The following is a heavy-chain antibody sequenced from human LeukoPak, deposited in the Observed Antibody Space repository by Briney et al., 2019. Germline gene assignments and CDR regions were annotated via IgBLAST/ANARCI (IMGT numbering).Heavy chain of an antibody. CDR2: IYYSGST. Sequence: SETLSLTCTVSGGSISSYYWSWIRQPPGKGLEWIGYIYYSGSTNYNPSLKSRVTISVDTSKNQFSLKLSSVTAADTAVYYCARHLAATSPYYWGQGTLVTVSS. D-gene: IGHD6-13*01. CDR1: GGSISSYY. J-gene: IGHJ4*02. CDR3: ARHLAATSPYY. V-gene: IGHV4-59*08.